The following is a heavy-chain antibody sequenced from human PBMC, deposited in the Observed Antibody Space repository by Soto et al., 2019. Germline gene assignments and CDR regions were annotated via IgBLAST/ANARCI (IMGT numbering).Heavy chain of an antibody. V-gene: IGHV4-39*01. CDR1: GGSISSSSYY. Sequence: QLQLQESGPGLVKPSETLSLTCTVSGGSISSSSYYWGWIRQPPGKGLEWIGSIYYSGSTYYNPSLKSRVTISVDTSKNQFSLKLSSVTAADTAVYYCARQGDDFWSGYLRYYYYGMDVWGQGTTVTVSS. J-gene: IGHJ6*02. CDR2: IYYSGST. CDR3: ARQGDDFWSGYLRYYYYGMDV. D-gene: IGHD3-3*01.